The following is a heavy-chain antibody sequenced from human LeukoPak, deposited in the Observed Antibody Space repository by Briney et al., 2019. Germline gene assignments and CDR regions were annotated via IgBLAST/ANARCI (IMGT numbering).Heavy chain of an antibody. J-gene: IGHJ4*02. D-gene: IGHD6-25*01. Sequence: GGSLRLSCAASGFTFSRFWMNWVRQVPGKGLVWVARIKSDGSSTSYADSVKGRFTISRDNAKNTLYPQMNSLRAEDTAVYYCARGSGYGVFDYWGQGTLVTVSS. CDR1: GFTFSRFW. CDR3: ARGSGYGVFDY. CDR2: IKSDGSST. V-gene: IGHV3-74*01.